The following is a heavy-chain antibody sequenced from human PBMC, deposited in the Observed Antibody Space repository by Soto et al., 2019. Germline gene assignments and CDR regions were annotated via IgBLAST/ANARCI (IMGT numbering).Heavy chain of an antibody. J-gene: IGHJ4*02. D-gene: IGHD1-1*01. Sequence: GXSVKVSCKASGSTFTRYGISWVRQAPGQGLKWMGWISXYNGNXNYAKKIQGRXXMTPDKSXXKAYMELRSLRSDETAVYYCARDRRDWNDGVDYWGQGTLVTVSS. V-gene: IGHV1-18*01. CDR2: ISXYNGNX. CDR3: ARDRRDWNDGVDY. CDR1: GSTFTRYG.